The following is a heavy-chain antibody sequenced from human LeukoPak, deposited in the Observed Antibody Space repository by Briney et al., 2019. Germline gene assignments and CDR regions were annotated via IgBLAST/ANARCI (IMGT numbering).Heavy chain of an antibody. Sequence: PSETLSLTCAVSGGSISSNSYYWGWIRQPPGKGLEWIGSIYYSGSTYYNPSLKSRVTISVDTPKNQFSLKLSSVTAADTAVYYCARTRYYYNSRSYGAPCYFDYWGQGTLVTVSS. CDR1: GGSISSNSYY. J-gene: IGHJ4*02. D-gene: IGHD3-10*01. CDR3: ARTRYYYNSRSYGAPCYFDY. CDR2: IYYSGST. V-gene: IGHV4-39*01.